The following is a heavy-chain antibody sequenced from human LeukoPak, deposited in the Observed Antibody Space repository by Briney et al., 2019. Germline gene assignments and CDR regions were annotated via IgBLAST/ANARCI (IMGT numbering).Heavy chain of an antibody. CDR2: MNPNSGNT. Sequence: ASVKVSCKASGYTFTGYYMHWVRQATGQGLEWMGWMNPNSGNTGYAQKFQGRVTMTRNTSISTAYMELSSLRSEDTAVYYCAGARKYSSSWYTWGQGTLVTVSS. D-gene: IGHD6-13*01. CDR3: AGARKYSSSWYT. CDR1: GYTFTGYY. V-gene: IGHV1-8*02. J-gene: IGHJ5*02.